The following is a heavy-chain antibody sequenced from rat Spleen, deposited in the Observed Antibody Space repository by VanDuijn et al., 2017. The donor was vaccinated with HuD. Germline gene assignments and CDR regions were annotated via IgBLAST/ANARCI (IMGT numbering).Heavy chain of an antibody. CDR3: TRDPVIGWYLDF. V-gene: IGHV2-63*01. Sequence: QVQLKESGPGLVQPSQTLSLTCTVSGFSLTSFNVHWVRQSPGKGLEWMGRMKYTGDTSYNSALTSRLSISRDTSKNQVFLKMNSPQTDDTGTYYCTRDPVIGWYLDFWGPGTMVTVSS. CDR1: GFSLTSFN. CDR2: MKYTGDT. J-gene: IGHJ1*01. D-gene: IGHD1-12*01.